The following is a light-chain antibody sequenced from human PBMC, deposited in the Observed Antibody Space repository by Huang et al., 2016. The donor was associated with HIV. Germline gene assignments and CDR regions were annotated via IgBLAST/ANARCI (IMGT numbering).Light chain of an antibody. J-gene: IGKJ2*01. CDR3: MQALQTPYT. Sequence: FVMTQSPLSLPVAPGETASLVCRSSQSLLHSNCYTYLNGYFQEPGQSPRLLSYLGSNRASGVPDRFSDSGSGTEFTLKISRVETEDVGVYYCMQALQTPYTFGQGTKLQIK. CDR2: LGS. CDR1: QSLLHSNCYTY. V-gene: IGKV2-28*01.